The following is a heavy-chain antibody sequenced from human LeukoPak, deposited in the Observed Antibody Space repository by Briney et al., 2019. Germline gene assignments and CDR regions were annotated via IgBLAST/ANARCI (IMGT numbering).Heavy chain of an antibody. CDR3: ARDHHLVQQPYNWFDP. J-gene: IGHJ5*02. V-gene: IGHV1-69*13. CDR1: GGTFSSYA. CDR2: IIPIFGTA. D-gene: IGHD6-13*01. Sequence: SVKVSCKASGGTFSSYAISWVRQAPGQGLEWMGGIIPIFGTANYAQKFQGRVTITADESTSTAYMELSSLRSEDTAVYYCARDHHLVQQPYNWFDPWGQGTLVTVSS.